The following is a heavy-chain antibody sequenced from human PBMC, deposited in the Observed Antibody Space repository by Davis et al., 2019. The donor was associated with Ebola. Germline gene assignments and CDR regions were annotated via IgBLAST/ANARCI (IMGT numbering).Heavy chain of an antibody. CDR2: INGSGST. CDR1: GGFLSGYY. Sequence: MPSETLSLTCAVYGGFLSGYYWSWIRQPPGKGLEWIGEINGSGSTSYNPSLKSRVTISVDTSKKQFSLKLRSVTTADTAMYYCARLYSGPNKLDYWGQGTLVTVSS. V-gene: IGHV4-34*01. CDR3: ARLYSGPNKLDY. D-gene: IGHD5-12*01. J-gene: IGHJ4*02.